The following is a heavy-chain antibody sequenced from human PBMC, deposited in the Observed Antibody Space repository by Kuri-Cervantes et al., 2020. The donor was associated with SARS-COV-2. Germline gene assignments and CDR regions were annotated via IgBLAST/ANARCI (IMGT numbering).Heavy chain of an antibody. Sequence: ASVKVSCKASGYTFTGYYMHWVRQAPGQGLEWMGWINPNSGGTNYAQKFQGWVTMTRDTSISTAYMELSRLRSDDTAVYYCARGVSHIAAAGLYYFDYWGQGTLVTVSS. CDR3: ARGVSHIAAAGLYYFDY. D-gene: IGHD6-13*01. J-gene: IGHJ4*02. V-gene: IGHV1-2*04. CDR1: GYTFTGYY. CDR2: INPNSGGT.